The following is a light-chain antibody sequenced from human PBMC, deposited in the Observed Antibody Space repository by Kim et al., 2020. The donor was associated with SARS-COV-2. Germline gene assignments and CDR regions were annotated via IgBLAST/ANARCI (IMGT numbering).Light chain of an antibody. CDR2: GDT. Sequence: RVTISCTGSSSNIGAYEVHWYQHLPGTAPKLLIYGDTNRPSGVPDRFSGSKSGTSASLSITGLQAEDEADYYCQSYDSTLSDSWVFGGGTQLTVL. J-gene: IGLJ3*02. CDR3: QSYDSTLSDSWV. V-gene: IGLV1-40*01. CDR1: SSNIGAYE.